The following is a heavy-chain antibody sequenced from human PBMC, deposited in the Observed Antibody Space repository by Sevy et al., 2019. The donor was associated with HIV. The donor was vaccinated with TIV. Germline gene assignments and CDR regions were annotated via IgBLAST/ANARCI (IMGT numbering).Heavy chain of an antibody. CDR1: GFTFSSYG. CDR3: AKDSTAVAAFDY. D-gene: IGHD6-19*01. Sequence: GGSLRLSCAASGFTFSSYGMHWVRQAPGKGLQWVAVISYDGSNKYYADSVKGRFTISRDNSKNTLYLQMNSLRAEDTAVYYCAKDSTAVAAFDYWGQGTLVTVSS. CDR2: ISYDGSNK. J-gene: IGHJ4*02. V-gene: IGHV3-30*18.